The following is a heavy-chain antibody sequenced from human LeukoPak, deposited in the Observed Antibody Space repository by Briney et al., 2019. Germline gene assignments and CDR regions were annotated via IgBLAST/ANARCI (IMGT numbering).Heavy chain of an antibody. Sequence: GGSLRLSCAASGFTFSSYSMNWVRQAPGKGLEWVSYISSSSSTIYYADYVKGRFTISRDNSNNSLFVQMNSLRAEDTAVYFCAKSRSGSANWALQIFDNWGQETLVTVSS. V-gene: IGHV3-48*01. CDR3: AKSRSGSANWALQIFDN. CDR1: GFTFSSYS. CDR2: ISSSSSTI. J-gene: IGHJ4*02. D-gene: IGHD1-1*01.